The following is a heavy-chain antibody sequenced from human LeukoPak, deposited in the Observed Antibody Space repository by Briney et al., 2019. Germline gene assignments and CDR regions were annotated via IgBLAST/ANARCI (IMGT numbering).Heavy chain of an antibody. Sequence: KPGGSLSLSCAASGFTFSDYYMSWIRQAPGKGLEWVSYISSSSSYTNYADSVKGRFTISRDNAKNSLYLQMNSLRAEDTAVYYCARDYCSSTSCYYYYYYGMDVWGQGTTVTVSS. J-gene: IGHJ6*02. V-gene: IGHV3-11*06. CDR2: ISSSSSYT. D-gene: IGHD2-2*01. CDR1: GFTFSDYY. CDR3: ARDYCSSTSCYYYYYYGMDV.